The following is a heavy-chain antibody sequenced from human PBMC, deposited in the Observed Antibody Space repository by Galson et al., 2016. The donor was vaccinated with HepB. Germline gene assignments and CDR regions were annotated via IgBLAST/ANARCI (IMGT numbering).Heavy chain of an antibody. CDR2: IIPIFGTP. CDR3: ARGFGGPQVFHY. D-gene: IGHD3-10*01. J-gene: IGHJ4*02. V-gene: IGHV1-69*13. Sequence: SLKVSCKASGGTFSSSAVNWVRQAPGQGLEWMGGIIPIFGTPDYAQKFQGRVTITADESTSTAYMELSSLRSEDTAGYYCARGFGGPQVFHYWGQGTLVTVSS. CDR1: GGTFSSSA.